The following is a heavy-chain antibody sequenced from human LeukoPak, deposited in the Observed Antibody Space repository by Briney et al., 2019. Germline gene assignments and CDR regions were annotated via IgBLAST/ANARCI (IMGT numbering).Heavy chain of an antibody. V-gene: IGHV3-66*04. CDR1: GFTVSSNY. CDR3: ASQRRVDLGFACNL. J-gene: IGHJ3*01. D-gene: IGHD3-9*01. CDR2: IYSGGSA. Sequence: GGSLRLSCAASGFTVSSNYMNWVRQAPGKGLEWVSVIYSGGSAYYADSVKGRFTISRDNSKNTLYLQMNSLRAHDTAVYYCASQRRVDLGFACNLWGQGTMVTVSS.